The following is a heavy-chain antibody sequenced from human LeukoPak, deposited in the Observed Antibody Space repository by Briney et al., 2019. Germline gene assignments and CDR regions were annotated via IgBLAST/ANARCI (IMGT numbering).Heavy chain of an antibody. CDR1: GGSISSYY. CDR3: AREVAAAGTGVADY. Sequence: SETLSLTCTVSGGSISSYYWSWIRQPPGKGLEWIGSIYYSGSTYYNPSLKSRVTISVDTSKNQFSLKLSSVTAADTAVYYCAREVAAAGTGVADYWGQGTLVTVSS. V-gene: IGHV4-59*12. D-gene: IGHD6-13*01. CDR2: IYYSGST. J-gene: IGHJ4*02.